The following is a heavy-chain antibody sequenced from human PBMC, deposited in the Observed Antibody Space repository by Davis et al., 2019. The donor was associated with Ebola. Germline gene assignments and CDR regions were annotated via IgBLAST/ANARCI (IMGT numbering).Heavy chain of an antibody. J-gene: IGHJ4*02. Sequence: GESLKISCAASAFTFSSYWMRWVRQAPGKGLEWVANINQDGSDIYYADSVKGRFTISRDNSKNSLYLQMNSLRAEDMAVYYCARGGYCHAYDYWGQGTLVTVSS. CDR3: ARGGYCHAYDY. CDR2: INQDGSDI. CDR1: AFTFSSYW. V-gene: IGHV3-7*03. D-gene: IGHD5-18*01.